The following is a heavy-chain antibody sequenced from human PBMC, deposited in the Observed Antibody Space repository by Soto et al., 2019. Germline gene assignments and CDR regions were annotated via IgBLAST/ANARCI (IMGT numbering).Heavy chain of an antibody. CDR2: IYSSGNT. CDR1: GGSISGSSYY. CDR3: ARRRRDGYNFDY. V-gene: IGHV4-61*05. D-gene: IGHD5-12*01. Sequence: PSETLSLTCTVSGGSISGSSYYWGWIRQPPGKGLEWIGYIYSSGNTNYSPSLKSRLTISVDTSKNQFSLKLSSVTAADTAVYYCARRRRDGYNFDYWGQGILVTAPQ. J-gene: IGHJ4*02.